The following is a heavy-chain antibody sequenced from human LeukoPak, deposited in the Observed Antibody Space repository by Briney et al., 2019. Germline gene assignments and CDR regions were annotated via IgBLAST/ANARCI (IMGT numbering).Heavy chain of an antibody. CDR1: GISLSNYA. CDR2: ISERGGST. V-gene: IGHV3-23*01. J-gene: IGHJ4*02. CDR3: AKRGVVIRGILVTGYHQEAYHYDF. Sequence: GGSLRLSCVVSGISLSNYAMTWVRQAPGKGLEWVSYISERGGSTTYAASVKGRFTISKDNSLNTLYLLMNNLSAEHSAVYFCAKRGVVIRGILVTGYHQEAYHYDFWGQGVLVTVSS. D-gene: IGHD3-10*01.